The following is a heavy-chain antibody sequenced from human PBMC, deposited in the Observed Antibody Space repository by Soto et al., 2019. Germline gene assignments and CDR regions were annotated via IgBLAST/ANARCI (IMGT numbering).Heavy chain of an antibody. V-gene: IGHV3-30*18. CDR3: AKDRVTMVRGVIGGFDY. CDR2: ISYDGSNR. Sequence: PGGSLRLSCAASGFTFSSYGMHWVRQAPGKGLEWVAVISYDGSNRYYADSVKGRFTISRDNSKNTLYLQMNSLRAEDTAVYYCAKDRVTMVRGVIGGFDYWGQGTLVTVSS. J-gene: IGHJ4*02. D-gene: IGHD3-10*01. CDR1: GFTFSSYG.